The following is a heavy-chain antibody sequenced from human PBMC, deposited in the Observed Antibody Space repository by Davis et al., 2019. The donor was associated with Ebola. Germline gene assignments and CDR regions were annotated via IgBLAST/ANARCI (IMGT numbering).Heavy chain of an antibody. CDR3: ARDIGYSDGWPDYYYYGMDV. D-gene: IGHD6-19*01. CDR2: ISSSGSTI. CDR1: GFTFSDYY. J-gene: IGHJ6*02. V-gene: IGHV3-11*04. Sequence: GEFLKISCAASGFTFSDYYMSWIRQAPGKGLEWVSYISSSGSTIYYADSVKGRFTISRDNSKNTLNLQMNSLRAEDTAVYYCARDIGYSDGWPDYYYYGMDVWGQGTTVTVSS.